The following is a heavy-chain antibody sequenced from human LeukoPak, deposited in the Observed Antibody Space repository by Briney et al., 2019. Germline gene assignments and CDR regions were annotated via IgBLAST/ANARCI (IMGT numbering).Heavy chain of an antibody. D-gene: IGHD3-3*01. CDR2: ISGSSSAI. Sequence: GGSLRLSCAASGFTFSSYSMNWVRQAPGKGLEWVSYISGSSSAIYYADSVKGRFTVSRDNAKNSLYLHMNSLKPEDTAVYYCAGALYVWSGSHYWGQGTLVTVSS. V-gene: IGHV3-48*04. J-gene: IGHJ4*02. CDR3: AGALYVWSGSHY. CDR1: GFTFSSYS.